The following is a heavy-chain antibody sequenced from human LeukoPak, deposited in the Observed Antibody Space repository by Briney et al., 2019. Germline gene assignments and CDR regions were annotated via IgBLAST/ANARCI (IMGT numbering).Heavy chain of an antibody. Sequence: GGSLRLSCAASGFTFSSYAMSWVRQAPGKGLEWVSAISGSGGSTYYADSVKGRFTISRDNSKNTLYLQMNSLRAEDTAVYYCAKARPMVWNDLYYIDYWGQGTLVTVSS. J-gene: IGHJ4*02. V-gene: IGHV3-23*01. CDR2: ISGSGGST. CDR1: GFTFSSYA. CDR3: AKARPMVWNDLYYIDY. D-gene: IGHD2-8*01.